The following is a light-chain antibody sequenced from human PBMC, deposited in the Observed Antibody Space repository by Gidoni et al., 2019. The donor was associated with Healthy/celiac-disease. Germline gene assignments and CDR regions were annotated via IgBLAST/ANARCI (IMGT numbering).Light chain of an antibody. CDR2: DDS. CDR1: QSVSGY. V-gene: IGKV3-11*01. J-gene: IGKJ3*01. CDR3: QQRSNWPSFT. Sequence: EVVLTQSPATLSLSPGERATLSCRASQSVSGYLAWYQQKPGQAPRLLIYDDSSRATSIPARFSGSGSGTDFTLTISSLEPEDFAVYYCQQRSNWPSFTFGPGTKVDIK.